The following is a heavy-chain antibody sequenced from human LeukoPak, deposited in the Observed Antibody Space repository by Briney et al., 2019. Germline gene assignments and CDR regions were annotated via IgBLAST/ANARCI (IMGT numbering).Heavy chain of an antibody. Sequence: PSETLSLTCSVSGVSISSSYWSWIRQPPGKGLEWIGFIYYSGSTNYNPSLKSRVTISADTSKNQFSLKLTSVTVADTAVYYCVRGYYDSSGYSNTFDIWGQGTMVTVSS. CDR2: IYYSGST. D-gene: IGHD3-22*01. CDR1: GVSISSSY. J-gene: IGHJ3*02. V-gene: IGHV4-59*01. CDR3: VRGYYDSSGYSNTFDI.